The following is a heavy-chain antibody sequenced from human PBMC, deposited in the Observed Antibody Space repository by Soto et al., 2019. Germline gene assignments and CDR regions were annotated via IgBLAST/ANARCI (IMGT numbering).Heavy chain of an antibody. CDR1: GYTFTSYG. V-gene: IGHV1-18*01. CDR3: ARLIQRGYSYGYYAFDI. D-gene: IGHD5-18*01. CDR2: ISAYNGNT. J-gene: IGHJ3*02. Sequence: QVQLVQSGAEVKKPGASVKVSCKASGYTFTSYGISWVRQAPGQGLEWMGWISAYNGNTNYAQKLQGRVTMTTDTATSTAYMELRSRRSDDTAVYYCARLIQRGYSYGYYAFDIWGQGTMVTVSS.